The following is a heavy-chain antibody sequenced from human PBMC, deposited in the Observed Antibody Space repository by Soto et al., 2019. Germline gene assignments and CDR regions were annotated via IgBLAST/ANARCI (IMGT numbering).Heavy chain of an antibody. J-gene: IGHJ4*02. V-gene: IGHV4-30-2*01. CDR2: IYHSGST. CDR1: GGSISSGGYS. D-gene: IGHD4-17*01. CDR3: ARASTTVTTLDY. Sequence: SETLSLTCAVSGGSISSGGYSWSWIRQPPGKGLEWIGYIYHSGSTYYNPSLKSRVTISVDRPKNQFSLKLSSVTAADTAVYYCARASTTVTTLDYWGQGTLVTVSS.